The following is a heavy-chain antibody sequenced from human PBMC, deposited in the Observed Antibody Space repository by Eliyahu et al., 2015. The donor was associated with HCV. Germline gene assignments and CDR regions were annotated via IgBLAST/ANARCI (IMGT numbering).Heavy chain of an antibody. V-gene: IGHV4-59*01. CDR2: IXHRGST. J-gene: IGHJ6*02. Sequence: QVQLQESGPGLVKPSETLSLTCTVSDDSXXXYYWSWIRQPPGKGLEWIGYIXHRGSTNYNPSLRSRVTISIDTSKKQFSLNLGSVTAADTAVYYCARDSRVGATNRHYYYGMDVWGQGITVTVSS. CDR3: ARDSRVGATNRHYYYGMDV. D-gene: IGHD1-26*01. CDR1: DDSXXXYY.